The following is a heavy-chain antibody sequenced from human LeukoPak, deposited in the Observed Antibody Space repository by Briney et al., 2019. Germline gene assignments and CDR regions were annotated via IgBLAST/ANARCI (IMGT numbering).Heavy chain of an antibody. D-gene: IGHD3-3*01. CDR2: IRSKANSYAT. CDR1: GFTFSGSA. J-gene: IGHJ4*02. V-gene: IGHV3-73*01. CDR3: TTDLGVRFLEWFSGLDY. Sequence: GGSLRLSCAASGFTFSGSAMHWVRQASGKGLEWVGRIRSKANSYATAYAASVKGRFTISRDDSKNTLYLQMNSLKTEDTAVYYCTTDLGVRFLEWFSGLDYWGQGTLVTVSS.